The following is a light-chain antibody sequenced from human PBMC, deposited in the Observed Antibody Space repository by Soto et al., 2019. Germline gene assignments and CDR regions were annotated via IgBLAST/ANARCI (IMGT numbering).Light chain of an antibody. CDR2: DAS. Sequence: EVVMRQSPATLSVSPGEGATLSCRGSQGIGDTLAWYQHKPGQTPRLIIYDASNRATGIPARFSGSGSGTDFTLTISSLEPQDFAVYYCQQRSNWPTVTSGQGTQLEI. J-gene: IGKJ5*01. CDR1: QGIGDT. V-gene: IGKV3-11*01. CDR3: QQRSNWPTVT.